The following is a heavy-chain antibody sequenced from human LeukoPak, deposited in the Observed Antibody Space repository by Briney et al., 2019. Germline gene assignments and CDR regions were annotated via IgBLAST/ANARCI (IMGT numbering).Heavy chain of an antibody. CDR2: IYTSGST. V-gene: IGHV4-4*07. CDR1: GGSISSYY. Sequence: SETLSLTCTVSGGSISSYYWSWIRQPAGKGLEWIGRIYTSGSTNYNPSLKSRVTMSVDTSKNQFSLKLSSVTAADTAVYYCARSFGDRSGYFPQPLSFDPWGQGTLVAVSS. J-gene: IGHJ5*02. D-gene: IGHD3-22*01. CDR3: ARSFGDRSGYFPQPLSFDP.